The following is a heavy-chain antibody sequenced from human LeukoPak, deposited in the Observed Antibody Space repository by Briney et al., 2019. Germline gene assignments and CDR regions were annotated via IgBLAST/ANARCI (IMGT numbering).Heavy chain of an antibody. D-gene: IGHD3-10*01. Sequence: GGSLRLSCAASGFTFNSYWMHWVRQVPGKGLVWVARINSDGSRTNYVDSAKGRFTISRDNAKNTLFLQMNSLGAEDSAVYYCARGNFYSGSGSSPLDYWGQGTVVTVSS. CDR3: ARGNFYSGSGSSPLDY. J-gene: IGHJ4*02. CDR1: GFTFNSYW. V-gene: IGHV3-74*01. CDR2: INSDGSRT.